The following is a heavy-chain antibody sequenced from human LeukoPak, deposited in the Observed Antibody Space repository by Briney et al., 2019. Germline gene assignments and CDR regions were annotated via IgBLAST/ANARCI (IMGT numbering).Heavy chain of an antibody. CDR3: ARDRYCSGGSCYSSVGFDP. D-gene: IGHD2-15*01. Sequence: ASAKVSCKASGYTFTSYGISWVRQAPGQGLEWMGWISAYNDNTNYAQKLQGRVTMTTDTSTSTAYMELRSLRSDDTAVYYCARDRYCSGGSCYSSVGFDPWGQGTLVTVSS. CDR1: GYTFTSYG. V-gene: IGHV1-18*01. CDR2: ISAYNDNT. J-gene: IGHJ5*02.